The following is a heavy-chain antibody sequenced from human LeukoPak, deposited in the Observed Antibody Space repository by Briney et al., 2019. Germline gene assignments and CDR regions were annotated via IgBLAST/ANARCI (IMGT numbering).Heavy chain of an antibody. D-gene: IGHD3-10*01. Sequence: PGGSLRLSCAASGFTFSTYAMSWVRQAPGKGLEWVSGISGSGGSTYYADSVKGRFTISRDNSKNTLFLQMNSLRVEDTAVYYCAKNRGSGSYYESDYWGQGTLVTVSS. J-gene: IGHJ4*02. CDR1: GFTFSTYA. CDR2: ISGSGGST. V-gene: IGHV3-23*01. CDR3: AKNRGSGSYYESDY.